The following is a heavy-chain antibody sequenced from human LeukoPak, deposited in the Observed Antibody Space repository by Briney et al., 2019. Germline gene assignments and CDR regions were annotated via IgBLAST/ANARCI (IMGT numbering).Heavy chain of an antibody. D-gene: IGHD3-9*01. CDR2: INPSGGST. CDR3: ARLAVYYDILTGYSYFDY. V-gene: IGHV1-46*03. Sequence: GASVKVSCKASGYTFTSYYMHLVRQAPGQGLEWMGIINPSGGSTSYAQKFQGRVTMTRDTSTSTVYMELSSLRSEDTAVYYCARLAVYYDILTGYSYFDYWGQGTLVTVSS. J-gene: IGHJ4*02. CDR1: GYTFTSYY.